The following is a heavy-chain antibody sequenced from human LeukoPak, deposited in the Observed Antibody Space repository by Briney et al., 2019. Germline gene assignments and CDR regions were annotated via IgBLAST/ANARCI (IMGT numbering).Heavy chain of an antibody. CDR3: ESEPYGSGSFLGAFDI. Sequence: PSETLSLTCAVSPDSIRSSTYYWGWIRQPPGKGLEWIGSIYYSGSTYYNPSLKSRVTISIDTSKNQFSLKLSSVTAAHTAVYYCESEPYGSGSFLGAFDIWGQGTMVTVSS. CDR2: IYYSGST. V-gene: IGHV4-39*01. J-gene: IGHJ3*02. CDR1: PDSIRSSTYY. D-gene: IGHD3-10*01.